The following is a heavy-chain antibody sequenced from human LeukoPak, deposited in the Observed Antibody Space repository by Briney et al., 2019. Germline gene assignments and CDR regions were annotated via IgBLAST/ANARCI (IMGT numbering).Heavy chain of an antibody. CDR1: GFTFGNYW. J-gene: IGHJ4*02. Sequence: PGGSLRLSCAASGFTFGNYWMTWVRQAPGKGLVWLAHIKEDGSETAYVDPVRGRFTISRDNAKNSLYLQMTSLRDEDTAVYYCARDGGFHLFESWGQGTLVSVSS. CDR2: IKEDGSET. CDR3: ARDGGFHLFES. D-gene: IGHD3-16*01. V-gene: IGHV3-7*01.